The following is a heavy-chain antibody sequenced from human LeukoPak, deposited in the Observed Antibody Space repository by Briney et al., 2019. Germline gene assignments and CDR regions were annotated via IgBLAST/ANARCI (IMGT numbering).Heavy chain of an antibody. Sequence: PSEPLSLPCAVYGGPFSGYYWSWIRQPPGKGLEWIGEFNHSGSTNYNPSLKSRVTIPVDTSKNQFSLKLSSVTAADTAVYYYARGRRIAVAPRYFDLWGRGTLVTVSS. V-gene: IGHV4-34*01. J-gene: IGHJ2*01. CDR2: FNHSGST. CDR1: GGPFSGYY. D-gene: IGHD6-19*01. CDR3: ARGRRIAVAPRYFDL.